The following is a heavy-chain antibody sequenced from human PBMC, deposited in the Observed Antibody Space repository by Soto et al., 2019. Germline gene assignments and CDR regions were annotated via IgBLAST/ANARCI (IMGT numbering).Heavy chain of an antibody. Sequence: TLSLTCTVSGGSISSGGYSWTWIRQSPGKGLEWIGYTYQSGSAYYNPSLKSRVTISVDRSKNQFSLNLTSVTAADTAVYYCARDYYGMDVWGQGTTVTVSS. V-gene: IGHV4-30-2*06. J-gene: IGHJ6*02. CDR3: ARDYYGMDV. CDR1: GGSISSGGYS. CDR2: TYQSGSA.